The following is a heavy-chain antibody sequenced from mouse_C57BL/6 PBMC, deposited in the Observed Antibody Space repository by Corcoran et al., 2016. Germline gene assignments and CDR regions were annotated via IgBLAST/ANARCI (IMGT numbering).Heavy chain of an antibody. D-gene: IGHD2-3*01. V-gene: IGHV14-1*01. J-gene: IGHJ2*01. CDR3: TTLIYDGYYPDF. CDR1: GFNIKDYY. Sequence: EGQLQQSGTELVRPGASGKLSCTASGFNIKDYYMHWVKQRPEQGLEWIGRIDPEDGDTEYAPKFQGKATMTADTSSNTAYLQLSSLTSEDTAVYYCTTLIYDGYYPDFWGQGTTLTVSS. CDR2: IDPEDGDT.